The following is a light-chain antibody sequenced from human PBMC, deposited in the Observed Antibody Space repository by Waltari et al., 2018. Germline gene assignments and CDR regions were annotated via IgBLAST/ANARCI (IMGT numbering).Light chain of an antibody. CDR3: QQSYSTPYT. Sequence: DIQMTQSPSSLSASVGDRVTITCRASQSISSYLNWYQQKPGKAPKLLIYAAYSLQSGVPSRFSGSGSGTDFTLTISSLQPEDFATYYCQQSYSTPYTFGQGTKLGIK. J-gene: IGKJ2*01. CDR1: QSISSY. V-gene: IGKV1-39*01. CDR2: AAY.